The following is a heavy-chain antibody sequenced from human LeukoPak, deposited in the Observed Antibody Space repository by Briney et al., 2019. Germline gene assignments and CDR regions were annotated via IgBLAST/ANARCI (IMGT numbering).Heavy chain of an antibody. CDR3: ARFRYLTTVTTGGYYFDY. D-gene: IGHD4-17*01. V-gene: IGHV4-31*03. CDR2: IYYSGST. J-gene: IGHJ4*02. CDR1: GGSISSGGYY. Sequence: PSQTLSLTCTVSGGSISSGGYYWSWIRQHPGKGLEWIGYIYYSGSTYYNPSLKSRVTISVDTSKNQFSLKLSSVTAADTAVYYCARFRYLTTVTTGGYYFDYWGQGTLVTVSS.